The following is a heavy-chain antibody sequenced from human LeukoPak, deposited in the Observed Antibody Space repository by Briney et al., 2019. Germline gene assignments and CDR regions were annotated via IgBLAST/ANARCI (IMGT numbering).Heavy chain of an antibody. CDR2: ISWNSGSI. CDR1: GFTFDDYA. D-gene: IGHD2-21*02. CDR3: AKDSCGGDCYSLADAFDI. V-gene: IGHV3-9*01. Sequence: GGSLRLSCAASGFTFDDYAMHWVRQAPGKGLEWVSGISWNSGSIGYADSVKGRFTISRDNAKNSLYLQMNSLRAEDTALYYCAKDSCGGDCYSLADAFDIWGQGTMVTVSS. J-gene: IGHJ3*02.